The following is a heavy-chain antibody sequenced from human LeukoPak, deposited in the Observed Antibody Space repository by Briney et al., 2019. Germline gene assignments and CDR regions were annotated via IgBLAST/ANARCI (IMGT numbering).Heavy chain of an antibody. V-gene: IGHV4-4*02. CDR3: LRHAGTSDYDS. CDR1: GDSISNRNC. CDR2: IYHNGAT. J-gene: IGHJ4*02. Sequence: SETLSLTCTVSGDSISNRNCWTWVRQPPGKGLEWIGEIYHNGATNYKPSLKSRVTMSLDKSKNQFSLKLNSVTPADTAVYYCLRHAGTSDYDSWGQGTLVTVSS. D-gene: IGHD4-23*01.